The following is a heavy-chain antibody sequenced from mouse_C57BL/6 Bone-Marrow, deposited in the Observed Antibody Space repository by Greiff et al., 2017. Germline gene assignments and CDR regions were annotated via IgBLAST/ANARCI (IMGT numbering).Heavy chain of an antibody. J-gene: IGHJ2*01. V-gene: IGHV1-81*01. CDR1: GYTFTSYG. CDR3: AREGLGRYYFDY. D-gene: IGHD4-1*01. CDR2: IYPRSGNT. Sequence: VKVVESGAELARPGASVKLSCKASGYTFTSYGISWVKQRTGQGLEWIGEIYPRSGNTYYNEKFKGKATLTADKSSSTAYMELRSLTSEDSAVYFCAREGLGRYYFDYWGQGTTLTVSS.